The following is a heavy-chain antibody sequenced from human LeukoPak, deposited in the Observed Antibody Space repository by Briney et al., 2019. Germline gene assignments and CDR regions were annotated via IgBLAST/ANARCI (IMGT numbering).Heavy chain of an antibody. Sequence: GGSLRLSCAASGFTFSNYWMHWVRQAPGKGLVWVSRINSDGSSTTYADSVKGRFTISRDNAKNSLYLQMNSLRAEDTALYYCARDHVYYDSSGLTRYYFDYWGQGTLVTVSS. D-gene: IGHD3-22*01. V-gene: IGHV3-74*01. CDR3: ARDHVYYDSSGLTRYYFDY. J-gene: IGHJ4*02. CDR1: GFTFSNYW. CDR2: INSDGSST.